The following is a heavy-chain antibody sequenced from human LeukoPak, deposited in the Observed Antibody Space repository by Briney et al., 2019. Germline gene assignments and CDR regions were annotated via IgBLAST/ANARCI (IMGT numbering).Heavy chain of an antibody. V-gene: IGHV6-1*01. D-gene: IGHD6-13*01. CDR1: GDSVSSNTAA. J-gene: IGHJ3*02. CDR2: TYYTSKWFN. CDR3: ARATVIAAVGTGAFDI. Sequence: SQTLSLTCAISGDSVSSNTAAWNWIRQSPSRGLEWLGRTYYTSKWFNNYAVSVKSRIIITPDTSKNQFSLQLNSVTPEDTAVYYCARATVIAAVGTGAFDIWGQGTMVTVSS.